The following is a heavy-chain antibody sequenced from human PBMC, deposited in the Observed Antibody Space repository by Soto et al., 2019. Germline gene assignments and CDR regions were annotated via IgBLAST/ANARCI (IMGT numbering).Heavy chain of an antibody. CDR3: VTSLSGYYYNY. J-gene: IGHJ4*02. CDR2: ISKSGTTT. Sequence: LRLSCAASGFTLSTYEMMWVRQAPGKGLEWVSYISKSGTTTYYADSVRGRFTISRDNAKDSLDLQMNSLRAEDTAVYYCVTSLSGYYYNYWGQGTLVTVSS. V-gene: IGHV3-48*03. D-gene: IGHD3-22*01. CDR1: GFTLSTYE.